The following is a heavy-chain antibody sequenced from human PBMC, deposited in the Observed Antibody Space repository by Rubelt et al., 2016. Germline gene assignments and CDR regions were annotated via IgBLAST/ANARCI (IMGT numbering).Heavy chain of an antibody. CDR2: ISSSGGST. D-gene: IGHD3-9*01. V-gene: IGHV3-23*01. J-gene: IGHJ4*02. Sequence: VQLQESGPGLVKPSETLSLTCTVSGVSVSDYYWTWIRQPPGKGLEWVSGISSSGGSTYYADYVTGRFTISRDNSKNTVYLQMNGQRAVGTAVDYRAGMFHSYEVLTGDYLGIMYWGQGTLVTVSA. CDR3: AGMFHSYEVLTGDYLGIMY. CDR1: GVSVSDYY.